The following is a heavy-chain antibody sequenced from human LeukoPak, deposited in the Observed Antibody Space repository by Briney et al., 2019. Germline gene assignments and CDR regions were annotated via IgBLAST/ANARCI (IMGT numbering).Heavy chain of an antibody. D-gene: IGHD6-19*01. V-gene: IGHV1-46*01. Sequence: ASVKVSCKASGYTFTSYYMHWVRQAPGQGLEWMGIINPSGGSTSYAQKFQGRVTMTRDMSTSTVYMELSSLRSEDTAVYYCARDSGPYSSGWYGYYMDVWGKGTTVTVSS. CDR1: GYTFTSYY. CDR3: ARDSGPYSSGWYGYYMDV. CDR2: INPSGGST. J-gene: IGHJ6*03.